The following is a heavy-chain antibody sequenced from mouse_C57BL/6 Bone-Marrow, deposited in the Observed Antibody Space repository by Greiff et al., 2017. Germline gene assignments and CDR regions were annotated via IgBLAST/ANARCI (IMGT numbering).Heavy chain of an antibody. D-gene: IGHD1-1*01. Sequence: EVQRVESGGGLVQPGGSLKLSCAASGFTFSDYYMYWVRQTPEKRLEWVAYISNGGGSTYYPDTVKGRFTISRDNAKNTLYLQMSRLKSEDTAMYYCARGYYCGSSYYAMDYWGQGTSVTVSS. V-gene: IGHV5-12*01. J-gene: IGHJ4*01. CDR1: GFTFSDYY. CDR2: ISNGGGST. CDR3: ARGYYCGSSYYAMDY.